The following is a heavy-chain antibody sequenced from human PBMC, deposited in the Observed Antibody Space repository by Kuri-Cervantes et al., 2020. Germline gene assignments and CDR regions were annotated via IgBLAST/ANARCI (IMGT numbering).Heavy chain of an antibody. J-gene: IGHJ6*02. CDR3: TRYPGDFWSGYYPDYGMDV. V-gene: IGHV3-7*01. CDR2: IKQDGSEK. D-gene: IGHD3-3*01. Sequence: GESLKISCAASGFTFSSYWMSWVRQAPGKGLEWVANIKQDGSEKYYVDSVKGRFTISRDNSKNTLYLQMNSLRAEDTAVYYCTRYPGDFWSGYYPDYGMDVWGQGTTVTVSS. CDR1: GFTFSSYW.